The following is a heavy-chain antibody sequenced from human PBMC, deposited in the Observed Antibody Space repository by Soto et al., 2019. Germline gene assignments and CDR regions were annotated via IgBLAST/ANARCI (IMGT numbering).Heavy chain of an antibody. CDR2: INAGSGNT. D-gene: IGHD3-3*02. Sequence: QAQLVQSGAEMKKPGASVKVSCKATGYTFSAYTMNWVRQAPGQSLEWMGWINAGSGNTKYSQNFQGRVSITRDTSASTAYMERTGLTSEDTAVYYCARDTETLGPRANDALDIWGQGTMVTVSS. V-gene: IGHV1-3*01. CDR3: ARDTETLGPRANDALDI. CDR1: GYTFSAYT. J-gene: IGHJ3*02.